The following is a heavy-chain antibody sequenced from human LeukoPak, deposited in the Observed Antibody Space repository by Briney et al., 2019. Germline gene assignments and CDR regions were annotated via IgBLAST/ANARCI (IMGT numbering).Heavy chain of an antibody. CDR2: ISSSSSYI. CDR3: ARGAVQQLRAYYFDY. J-gene: IGHJ4*02. CDR1: GFTFSSYS. D-gene: IGHD6-13*01. Sequence: PGGSLRLSCAASGFTFSSYSMNWVRQAPGKGLEWVSSISSSSSYIYYADSVKGRFTISRDNAKNSLYLQMNSLRAEDTAVYYCARGAVQQLRAYYFDYWGQGTLVTVSS. V-gene: IGHV3-21*01.